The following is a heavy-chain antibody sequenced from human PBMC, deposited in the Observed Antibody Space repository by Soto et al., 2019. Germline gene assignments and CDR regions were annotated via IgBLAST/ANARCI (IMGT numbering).Heavy chain of an antibody. Sequence: SVKVSCKASGGTFSSYAISWVRQAPGQGLEWMGGIIPIFGTANYAQKFQGRVTITADESTSTAYMELSSLRSEDTAVYYCASQFWSGYYVFDPWGQGTLVTVSS. J-gene: IGHJ5*02. CDR2: IIPIFGTA. CDR3: ASQFWSGYYVFDP. V-gene: IGHV1-69*13. D-gene: IGHD3-3*01. CDR1: GGTFSSYA.